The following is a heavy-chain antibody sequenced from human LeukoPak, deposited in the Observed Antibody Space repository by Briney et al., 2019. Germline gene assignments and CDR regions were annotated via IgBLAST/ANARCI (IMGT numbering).Heavy chain of an antibody. CDR1: GFTFSSYE. D-gene: IGHD3-10*01. Sequence: GSLRLSCAASGFTFSSYEMNWVRQAPGKGLEWVSYISSSGSTIYYADSVKGRFTISRDNAKNSLHLQMNSLRAEDTAVYYCASLYGSGPNWFDPWGQGTLVTVSS. J-gene: IGHJ5*02. CDR3: ASLYGSGPNWFDP. CDR2: ISSSGSTI. V-gene: IGHV3-48*03.